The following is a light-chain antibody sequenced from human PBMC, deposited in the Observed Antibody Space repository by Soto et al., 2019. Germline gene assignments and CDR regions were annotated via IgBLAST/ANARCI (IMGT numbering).Light chain of an antibody. CDR2: AAS. J-gene: IGKJ1*01. CDR3: QKYNSAPKT. Sequence: DIQMTQSPSAMSASVGDRVTITCRASQGISNYLAWYQQKPGKVPKLLIYAASTLQSGVPSRFSGSGSGTDFTLTISSLQPEDVATYYCQKYNSAPKTFGQGNKVDIK. CDR1: QGISNY. V-gene: IGKV1-27*01.